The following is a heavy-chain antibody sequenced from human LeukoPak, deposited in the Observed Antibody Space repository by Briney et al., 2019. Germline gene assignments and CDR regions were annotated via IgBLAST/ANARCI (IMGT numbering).Heavy chain of an antibody. CDR1: GGSFSNYY. D-gene: IGHD2-2*01. CDR2: IYISGTT. Sequence: SETLSLTCTVSGGSFSNYYWTWIRQPAGKGLEWIGRIYISGTTNYNPSLKSRVTMSVDTSKNQFSLKLSSVTAADTAVYYCARDRYLAYFDSWGQGILATVSS. CDR3: ARDRYLAYFDS. V-gene: IGHV4-4*07. J-gene: IGHJ4*02.